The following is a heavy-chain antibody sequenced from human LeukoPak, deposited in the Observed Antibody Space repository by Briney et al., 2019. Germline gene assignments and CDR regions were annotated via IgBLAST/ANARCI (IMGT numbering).Heavy chain of an antibody. CDR3: ARQSSGIAATDKIDY. Sequence: GGSLRLSCAASGFTFSSYAMTWVRQAPGKGLEWVSSFTSMSRTIYYADSVKGRFTISRDDAKKSLYLQMNSLRVEDTAIYYCARQSSGIAATDKIDYWGQGTLVTVSS. D-gene: IGHD6-13*01. CDR1: GFTFSSYA. V-gene: IGHV3-21*01. CDR2: FTSMSRTI. J-gene: IGHJ4*02.